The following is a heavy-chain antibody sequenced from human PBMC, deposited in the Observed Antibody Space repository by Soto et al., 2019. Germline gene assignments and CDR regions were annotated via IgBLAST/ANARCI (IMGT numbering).Heavy chain of an antibody. D-gene: IGHD3-10*01. V-gene: IGHV1-18*01. CDR3: ARGPRGSSVGYYGMDV. CDR2: ISAYNGNT. CDR1: GYTFTSYG. J-gene: IGHJ6*02. Sequence: QVQLVQSGAEVKKPGASVKVSCKASGYTFTSYGISWVRQAPGQGLEWMGWISAYNGNTNYAQKLQGRGTMTTDTSPSTGYMELRSLRSDDTAVYYCARGPRGSSVGYYGMDVWGQGTTVTVSS.